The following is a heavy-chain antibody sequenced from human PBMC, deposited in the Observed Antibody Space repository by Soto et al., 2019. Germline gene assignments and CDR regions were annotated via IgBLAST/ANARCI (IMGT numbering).Heavy chain of an antibody. CDR3: ARDWLSDYYYYGMDV. V-gene: IGHV3-7*03. J-gene: IGHJ6*02. D-gene: IGHD3-22*01. CDR1: GFTFSSYW. Sequence: GSLRLSCAASGFTFSSYWMSWVRQAPGKGLEWVANIKQDGSEKYYVDSVKGRFTISRDNAKNSLYLQMNSLRAEDTAVYYCARDWLSDYYYYGMDVWGQGTTVTVSS. CDR2: IKQDGSEK.